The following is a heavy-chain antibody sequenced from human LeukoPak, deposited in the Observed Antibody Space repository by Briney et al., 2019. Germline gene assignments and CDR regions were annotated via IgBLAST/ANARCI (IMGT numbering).Heavy chain of an antibody. CDR3: ARSSSVTIPGYYFDY. CDR2: ISAYNGNT. D-gene: IGHD2-21*01. J-gene: IGHJ4*02. Sequence: GASMKVSCKASGYTFTTYGISWVRQAPGQGLEWMGWISAYNGNTNYAQKLQGRVTMTTDTSTSTAYMELRSLRSDDTAVYYCARSSSVTIPGYYFDYWGQGTLVTVSS. CDR1: GYTFTTYG. V-gene: IGHV1-18*01.